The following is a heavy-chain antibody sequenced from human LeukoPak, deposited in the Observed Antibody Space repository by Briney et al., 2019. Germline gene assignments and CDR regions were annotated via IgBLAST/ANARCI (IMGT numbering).Heavy chain of an antibody. D-gene: IGHD3-22*01. J-gene: IGHJ4*02. CDR3: ARYSSGYYYVFDY. CDR2: IYYSGSS. CDR1: GGSIISGGYY. V-gene: IGHV4-31*03. Sequence: SQTLSLTCTVSGGSIISGGYYWSWVRQHPGKGLEWIGYIYYSGSSYYNPSLKSRVTMSVDTSKSQFSLNLSSLTAADTAVYYCARYSSGYYYVFDYWGQGTLVTVSS.